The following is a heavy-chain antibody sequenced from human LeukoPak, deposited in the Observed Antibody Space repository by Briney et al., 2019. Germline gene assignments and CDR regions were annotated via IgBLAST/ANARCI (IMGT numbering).Heavy chain of an antibody. CDR3: ARGGGGSGWYFDVGVSPTLDY. Sequence: GASVKVSCKASGYTFTSYGISWVRQAPGQGLEWMGWISAYNGNTKYAQMVQGRVTMTTDTSTSTVYMELRSLRSDDTAVYYCARGGGGSGWYFDVGVSPTLDYWGQGTLVTVSS. J-gene: IGHJ4*02. CDR2: ISAYNGNT. CDR1: GYTFTSYG. D-gene: IGHD6-19*01. V-gene: IGHV1-18*01.